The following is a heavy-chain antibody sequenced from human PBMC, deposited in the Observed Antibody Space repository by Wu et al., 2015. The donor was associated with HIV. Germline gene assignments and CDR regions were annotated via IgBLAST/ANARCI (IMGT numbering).Heavy chain of an antibody. J-gene: IGHJ3*02. Sequence: QVQLVQSGTEVKKSGASVKVSCKASGYPFSSFGINWVRQAPGQGLEWVAWISVDSGNTNYGQKVYDRVTMTTDKSTNTAYMELENLTPDDTAVYYCARDPLTGADPRPFDIWGQGTMVTVSS. CDR1: GYPFSSFG. CDR2: ISVDSGNT. CDR3: ARDPLTGADPRPFDI. D-gene: IGHD7-27*01. V-gene: IGHV1-18*01.